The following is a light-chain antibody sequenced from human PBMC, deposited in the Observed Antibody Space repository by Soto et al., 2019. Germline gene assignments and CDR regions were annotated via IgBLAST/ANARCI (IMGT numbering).Light chain of an antibody. CDR1: QSLLHSNGYNY. V-gene: IGKV2-28*01. CDR2: LGS. Sequence: DIVMTQSPLSLPVTPGEPASISCRSSQSLLHSNGYNYLDWYLQKPGQSPQLLIYLGSSRASGVPDRFSGSGSGTDFTLKISRVEAEDVGVYYCMQALHTPTFGQGTKVDIK. J-gene: IGKJ1*01. CDR3: MQALHTPT.